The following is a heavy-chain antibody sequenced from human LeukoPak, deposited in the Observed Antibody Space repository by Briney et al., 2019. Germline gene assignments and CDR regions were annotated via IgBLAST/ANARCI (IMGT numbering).Heavy chain of an antibody. V-gene: IGHV3-23*01. J-gene: IGHJ4*02. Sequence: GGSLRLSCAASGFTFSSYAMSWVRQAPGKGLEWVSAISSSGGSTYYADSVKGRFTISRDNSKNTLYLQMNSLRAEDTAVYYCAKGGSSAYYFPHYFDYWGQGTLLTVSS. D-gene: IGHD3-22*01. CDR2: ISSSGGST. CDR3: AKGGSSAYYFPHYFDY. CDR1: GFTFSSYA.